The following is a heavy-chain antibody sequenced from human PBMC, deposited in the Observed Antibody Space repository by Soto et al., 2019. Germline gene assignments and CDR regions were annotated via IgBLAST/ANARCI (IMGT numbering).Heavy chain of an antibody. CDR2: INPSGGST. V-gene: IGHV1-46*01. D-gene: IGHD3-3*01. J-gene: IGHJ6*02. CDR3: ARDRTYYDFWSGHMDV. CDR1: GYTFTSYY. Sequence: GASVKVSCKASGYTFTSYYMHWVRQAPGQGLEWMGIINPSGGSTSCAQKFQGRVTMTRDTSTSTVYMELSSLRSEDTAVYYCARDRTYYDFWSGHMDVWGQGTTVTVSS.